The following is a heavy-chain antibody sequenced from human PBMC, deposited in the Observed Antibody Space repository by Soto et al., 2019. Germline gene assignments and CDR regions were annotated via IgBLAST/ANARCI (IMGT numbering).Heavy chain of an antibody. D-gene: IGHD5-18*01. Sequence: QVQLVQSGAEVKKPGSSVKVSCKASGGTFSSYAISWVRQAPGQGLEWMGGIIPIFGTAHYAQQFQGRVKITADNSTSTDYIELSSLRSEDTAVYYCARARWLQPVDYWGQGTLVTVSS. J-gene: IGHJ4*02. CDR3: ARARWLQPVDY. V-gene: IGHV1-69*06. CDR1: GGTFSSYA. CDR2: IIPIFGTA.